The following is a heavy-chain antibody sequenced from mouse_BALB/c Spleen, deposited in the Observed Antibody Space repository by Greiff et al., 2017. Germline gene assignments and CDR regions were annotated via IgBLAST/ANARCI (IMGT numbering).Heavy chain of an antibody. CDR2: ISSGGST. CDR3: ARHETFDY. CDR1: GFTFSSYA. J-gene: IGHJ2*01. V-gene: IGHV5-12-1*01. Sequence: EVQLVESGGGLVKPGGSLKLSCAASGFTFSSYAMSWVRQTPEKRLEWVATISSGGSTYYPDTVKGRFTISRDNAKNTLYLQMSSLKSEDTAMYYCARHETFDYWGQGTTLTVSS.